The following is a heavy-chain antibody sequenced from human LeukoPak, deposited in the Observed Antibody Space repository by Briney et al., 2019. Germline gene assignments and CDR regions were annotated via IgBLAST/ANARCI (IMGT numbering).Heavy chain of an antibody. D-gene: IGHD1-26*01. V-gene: IGHV3-73*01. Sequence: GGSLRLSCAASGFTLSDSAIHWVRQASGKGLEWVGLIDRPAKSYATAYGASVGGRFTISRDDSKDTAYLQMDSLKTEDTALYYCTRDRGTYNWLDPWGQGTLVTVSS. CDR1: GFTLSDSA. CDR2: IDRPAKSYAT. CDR3: TRDRGTYNWLDP. J-gene: IGHJ5*02.